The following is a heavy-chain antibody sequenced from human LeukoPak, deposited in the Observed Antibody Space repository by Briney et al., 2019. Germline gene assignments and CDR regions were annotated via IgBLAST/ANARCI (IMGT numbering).Heavy chain of an antibody. Sequence: KPSETLSLTCAVYGGSFSVNYWSWTRQPPGKGLEWIGEINDSGSTSYNPSLTSRVPISGDASKNQLSLKLSSVTAADTAVYYCARRPVAAGRNVRYFDYWGQGTLVTVSS. CDR1: GGSFSVNY. CDR2: INDSGST. V-gene: IGHV4-34*01. D-gene: IGHD6-19*01. J-gene: IGHJ4*02. CDR3: ARRPVAAGRNVRYFDY.